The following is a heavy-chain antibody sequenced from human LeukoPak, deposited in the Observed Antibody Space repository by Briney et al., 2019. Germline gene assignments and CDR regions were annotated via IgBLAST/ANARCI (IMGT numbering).Heavy chain of an antibody. CDR2: ISSTGAST. CDR3: ATAFPAYCGGQCYLDY. D-gene: IGHD2-21*01. CDR1: RSTFTDYG. Sequence: GGSLRLSCAASRSTFTDYGTGWVRQSPGKGLEWVSTISSTGASTFYADSVRGRFTISRDNSKNTVSLHMTGLRAGDTAVYYCATAFPAYCGGQCYLDYWGQGTPVTVSS. J-gene: IGHJ4*02. V-gene: IGHV3-23*01.